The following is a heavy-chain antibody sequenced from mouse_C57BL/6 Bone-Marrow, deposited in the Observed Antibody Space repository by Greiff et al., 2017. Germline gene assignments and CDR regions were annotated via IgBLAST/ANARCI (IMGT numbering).Heavy chain of an antibody. Sequence: QVQLKQSGAELARPGASVKLSCKASGYTFTSYGISWVKQRPGQGLEWIGEIYPRSGNTYYNEKFKGKATLTADKSSSTAYMELRSLASEDSAVYFCARSPLYDYDDYWGQGTTLTVSS. D-gene: IGHD2-4*01. CDR3: ARSPLYDYDDY. J-gene: IGHJ2*01. CDR1: GYTFTSYG. CDR2: IYPRSGNT. V-gene: IGHV1-81*01.